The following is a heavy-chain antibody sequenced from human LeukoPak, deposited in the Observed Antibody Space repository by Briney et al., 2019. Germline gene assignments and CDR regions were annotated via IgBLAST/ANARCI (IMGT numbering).Heavy chain of an antibody. V-gene: IGHV3-66*01. CDR3: ARALVGYDSSGYFPDYYFDY. CDR2: IYSGGST. CDR1: GFTVSSNY. Sequence: PGGSLRLSCAASGFTVSSNYMSWVRQAPGKGLEWVSVIYSGGSTYYADSVKGRFTISRDNSKNTLYFQMNSLRAEDTAVYYCARALVGYDSSGYFPDYYFDYWGQGTLVTVSS. D-gene: IGHD3-22*01. J-gene: IGHJ4*02.